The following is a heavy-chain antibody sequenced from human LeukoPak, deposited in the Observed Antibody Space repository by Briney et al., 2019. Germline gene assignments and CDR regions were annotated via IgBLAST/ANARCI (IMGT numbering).Heavy chain of an antibody. Sequence: PSETLSLTCTVSVDSVDSVSTYYWSWFRQPPGMGLQWIGYMSYSGTTNYNPSLNSRVTISEDTSKKRFSLNLNSVTTADTAMYYCARGRGDRGFYYYYVDVWGKGTTVTVSS. V-gene: IGHV4-61*03. CDR2: MSYSGTT. CDR3: ARGRGDRGFYYYYVDV. D-gene: IGHD2-21*02. CDR1: VDSVDSVSTYY. J-gene: IGHJ6*03.